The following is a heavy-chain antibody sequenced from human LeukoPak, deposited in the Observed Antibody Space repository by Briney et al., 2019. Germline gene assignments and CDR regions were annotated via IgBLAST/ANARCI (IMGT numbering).Heavy chain of an antibody. CDR1: GYTFTGYY. CDR2: INPNSGGT. D-gene: IGHD6-6*01. Sequence: ASVKVSCKASGYTFTGYYMHWVRQAPGQGLEWMGWINPNSGGTNYAQKFQGRVTMTRDTSISTAYMELSRLRSDDTAVYYCARVEQLAGDAFDIWGQGTMVTVSS. J-gene: IGHJ3*02. CDR3: ARVEQLAGDAFDI. V-gene: IGHV1-2*02.